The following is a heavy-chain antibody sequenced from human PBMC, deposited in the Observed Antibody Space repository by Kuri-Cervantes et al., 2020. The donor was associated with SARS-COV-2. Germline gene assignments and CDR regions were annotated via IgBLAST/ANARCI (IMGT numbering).Heavy chain of an antibody. J-gene: IGHJ4*02. CDR3: AKELIQLWGLDY. Sequence: ASVKVSCRASGYTFTSYYMHWVRQAPGQGLEWMGIINPSGGSTSYAQKFQGRVTMTRDTSTSTVYMELSSLRSEDTAVYYCAKELIQLWGLDYWGQGTLVTVSS. V-gene: IGHV1-46*01. D-gene: IGHD5-18*01. CDR1: GYTFTSYY. CDR2: INPSGGST.